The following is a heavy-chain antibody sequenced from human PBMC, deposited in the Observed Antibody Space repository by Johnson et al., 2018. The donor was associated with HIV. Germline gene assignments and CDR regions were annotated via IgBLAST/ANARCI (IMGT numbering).Heavy chain of an antibody. CDR1: GFTFDDYG. Sequence: VQLVESGGSVVRPGGSLRLSCAASGFTFDDYGMSWVRQAPGKGLEWVSGINWNGGSTGYADSVKGRFTISRDNAKNSLYLQMNSRRAGDTALYYCARDGTGGDCSGGRCYDAFDIWGQGTMVTVSS. D-gene: IGHD2-15*01. CDR3: ARDGTGGDCSGGRCYDAFDI. CDR2: INWNGGST. J-gene: IGHJ3*02. V-gene: IGHV3-20*04.